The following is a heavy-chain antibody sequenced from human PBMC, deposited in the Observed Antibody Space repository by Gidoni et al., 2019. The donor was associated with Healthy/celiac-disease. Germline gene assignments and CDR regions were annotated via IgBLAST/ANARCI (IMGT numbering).Heavy chain of an antibody. CDR1: GFTVSSNY. J-gene: IGHJ6*02. Sequence: EVQLVESGGGLIQPGGSLRLSCAASGFTVSSNYMSWVRQAPGKGLEWVSVIYSGGSTYYADSVKGRFTISRDNSKNTLYLQMNSLRAEDTAVYYCARDRKGGILAYYYGMDVWGQGTTVTVSS. CDR3: ARDRKGGILAYYYGMDV. D-gene: IGHD3-10*01. V-gene: IGHV3-53*01. CDR2: IYSGGST.